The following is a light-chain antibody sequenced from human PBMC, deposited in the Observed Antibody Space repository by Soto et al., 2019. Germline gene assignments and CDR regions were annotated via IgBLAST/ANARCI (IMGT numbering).Light chain of an antibody. CDR2: KDS. CDR3: QSADSSCPYV. CDR1: ALPKQY. J-gene: IGLJ1*01. Sequence: SYELTQPPSVSVSPGQTARITCSGDALPKQYAYWYQQKPGQAPVLVIYKDSERPSGIPERFSGSSSGTTVTLTISGVQAEDEADYYCQSADSSCPYVFVTGTKVTV. V-gene: IGLV3-25*03.